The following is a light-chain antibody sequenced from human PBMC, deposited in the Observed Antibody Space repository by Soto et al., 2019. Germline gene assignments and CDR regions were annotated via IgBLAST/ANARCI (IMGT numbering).Light chain of an antibody. CDR3: TSYTRRSTWV. CDR2: EVS. CDR1: SGDIAIYNF. J-gene: IGLJ3*02. Sequence: QSALTQPASVSGSLGQSITISCTGTSGDIAIYNFVSWFQQHPGTAPKLMIFEVSHRPSGVSDRFSGSKSGNTASLTISGLQAEDEADYYCTSYTRRSTWVFGGGTKVTVL. V-gene: IGLV2-14*01.